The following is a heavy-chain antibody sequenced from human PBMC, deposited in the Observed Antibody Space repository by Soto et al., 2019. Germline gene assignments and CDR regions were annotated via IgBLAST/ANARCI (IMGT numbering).Heavy chain of an antibody. D-gene: IGHD3-22*01. CDR1: GYIISNYW. CDR2: IYPGDSDT. V-gene: IGHV5-51*01. Sequence: GESQKIPCKGSGYIISNYWIVWVRQMPGKGLEWMGMIYPGDSDTRYSLSFQGQVTISADKSINIAHLQWSSLKASDTAIYYCARRGRGADYYDSTGFYYDFDVWGQGTPVTVSS. CDR3: ARRGRGADYYDSTGFYYDFDV. J-gene: IGHJ5*02.